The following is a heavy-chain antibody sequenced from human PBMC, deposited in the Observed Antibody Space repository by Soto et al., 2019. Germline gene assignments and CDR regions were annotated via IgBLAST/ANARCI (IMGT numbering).Heavy chain of an antibody. CDR3: ARDDYSPFNSYDY. Sequence: QVQLVQSGAEVKEPGASVKVSCEASGYSFSACAIHWVRQAPGHRLEWMGWINAGNGDTKHSQKFQDRVTITRDTSASTAYMELSSLRSEDTAVYYCARDDYSPFNSYDYWGQGTLVIVSS. D-gene: IGHD4-4*01. J-gene: IGHJ4*02. CDR1: GYSFSACA. CDR2: INAGNGDT. V-gene: IGHV1-3*01.